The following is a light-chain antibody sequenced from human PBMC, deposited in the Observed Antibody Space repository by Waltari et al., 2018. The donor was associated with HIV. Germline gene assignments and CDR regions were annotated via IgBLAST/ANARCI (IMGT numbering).Light chain of an antibody. V-gene: IGLV1-40*01. CDR1: TPNIGADSD. J-gene: IGLJ2*01. CDR3: QSYDITLSASVV. CDR2: GNK. Sequence: QSVLTQPPSVSGAPGQRVTISCTGSTPNIGADSDAHRYQQIPGTAPKLLIPGNKNRPSGVPDRFSAAKSGTSASLTITGLQAEDEADYFCQSYDITLSASVVFGGGTKLTVL.